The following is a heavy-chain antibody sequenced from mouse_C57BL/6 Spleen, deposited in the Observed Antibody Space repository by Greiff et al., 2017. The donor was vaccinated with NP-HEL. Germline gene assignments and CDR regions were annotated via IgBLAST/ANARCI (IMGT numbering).Heavy chain of an antibody. D-gene: IGHD4-1*02. CDR1: GYTFTSYW. Sequence: QVQLQQPGAELVKPGASVKLSCKASGYTFTSYWMHWVKQRPGRGLEWIGDINPNNGGTSYNQKFKGKATLTVDKSSSTAYMELRSLTSEDSAVYYCARPTTGTGDGYYFDYWGQGTTLTVSS. V-gene: IGHV1-53*01. CDR2: INPNNGGT. CDR3: ARPTTGTGDGYYFDY. J-gene: IGHJ2*01.